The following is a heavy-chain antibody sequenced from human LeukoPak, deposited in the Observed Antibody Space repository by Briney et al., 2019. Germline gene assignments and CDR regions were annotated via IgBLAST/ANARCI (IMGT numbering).Heavy chain of an antibody. D-gene: IGHD1-26*01. CDR3: VRDRELGY. CDR2: INHSGST. V-gene: IGHV4-34*01. Sequence: SETLSLTCAVYGGSFSGYYWSWIRQPPGKGLEWIGEINHSGSTNYNPSLKSRVTISADTSKNQFSLRLSSVTAADTAVYYCVRDRELGYWGQGTTVTVSS. CDR1: GGSFSGYY. J-gene: IGHJ4*02.